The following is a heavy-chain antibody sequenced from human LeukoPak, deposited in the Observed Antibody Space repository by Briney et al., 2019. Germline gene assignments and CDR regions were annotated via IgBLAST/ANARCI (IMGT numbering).Heavy chain of an antibody. Sequence: SVKVSCKASGGTFSSYAISWVRQAPGQGLEWMGGIIPIFGTANYAQKFQGRVTITADESTSTAYMELSSLRSEDTAVYYCAREIAAAAGLFQHWGQGTLVTVSS. CDR3: AREIAAAAGLFQH. CDR2: IIPIFGTA. V-gene: IGHV1-69*13. J-gene: IGHJ1*01. D-gene: IGHD6-13*01. CDR1: GGTFSSYA.